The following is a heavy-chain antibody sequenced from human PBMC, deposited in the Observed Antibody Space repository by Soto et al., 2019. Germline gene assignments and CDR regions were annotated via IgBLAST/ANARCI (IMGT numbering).Heavy chain of an antibody. J-gene: IGHJ3*02. Sequence: GGSLRLSCAASGFTFSNYWMHWVRQAPGKGLVRVSRINSYGTSVNYAESVKGRFTISRDNAKNTLYLQVNSLRAEDMAVYYCASWVGYCSGSTCQNAFDIWGQGTMVTVSS. CDR3: ASWVGYCSGSTCQNAFDI. CDR1: GFTFSNYW. V-gene: IGHV3-74*01. CDR2: INSYGTSV. D-gene: IGHD2-15*01.